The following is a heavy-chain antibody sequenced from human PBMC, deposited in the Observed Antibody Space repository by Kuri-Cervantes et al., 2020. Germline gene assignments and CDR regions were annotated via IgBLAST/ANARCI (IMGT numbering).Heavy chain of an antibody. Sequence: ASVKVSCKVSGYTLTELSMHWVRQAPGKGLEWMGGFDPEDGETIYAQKFQGRVTMTVDTSTDTAYMELSSLRSEDTAVYYCATELYDSSGYYVNWFDPWGQGTLVTVSS. J-gene: IGHJ5*02. V-gene: IGHV1-24*01. CDR1: GYTLTELS. D-gene: IGHD3-22*01. CDR3: ATELYDSSGYYVNWFDP. CDR2: FDPEDGET.